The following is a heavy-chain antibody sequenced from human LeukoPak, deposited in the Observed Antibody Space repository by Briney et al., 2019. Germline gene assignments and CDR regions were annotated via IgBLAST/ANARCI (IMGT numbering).Heavy chain of an antibody. CDR1: GGTFSSYA. D-gene: IGHD6-13*01. V-gene: IGHV1-69*01. J-gene: IGHJ4*02. CDR2: IIPIFGTA. CDR3: ARAPLSAGDEPLNQFDY. Sequence: SVKVSCKASGGTFSSYAISWVRQAPGQGLEWMGGIIPIFGTANYAQKFQGRVTITADESTSTAYMELSSLRSEDAAVYYCARAPLSAGDEPLNQFDYWGQGTLVTVSS.